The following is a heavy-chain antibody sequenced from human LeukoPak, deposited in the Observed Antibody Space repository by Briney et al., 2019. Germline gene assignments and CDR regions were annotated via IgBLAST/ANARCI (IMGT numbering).Heavy chain of an antibody. CDR2: ITHSGNT. CDR3: ARDSAVAGTRTVFDY. V-gene: IGHV4-34*01. Sequence: SETLSLTCAVYGGSFSDYYWSWIRQPPGKGLEWIGEITHSGNTKYNPSLESRVTISVDKSKNQFSVKLRSVTAADTAVYYCARDSAVAGTRTVFDYWGQGILVTISA. J-gene: IGHJ4*02. CDR1: GGSFSDYY. D-gene: IGHD6-19*01.